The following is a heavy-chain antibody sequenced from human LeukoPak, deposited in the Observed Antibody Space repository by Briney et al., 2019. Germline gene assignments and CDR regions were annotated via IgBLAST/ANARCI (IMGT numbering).Heavy chain of an antibody. V-gene: IGHV1-3*01. CDR2: INAGNGNT. CDR3: ARGSSGYSRYFDY. J-gene: IGHJ4*02. Sequence: ASVKVSCKASGYTFTTYAMHWVRQAPGQRLEWMGWINAGNGNTKYSQKFQGRVTITRDTSASTAYMELSSLRSEDTAVYYCARGSSGYSRYFDYWGQGTLVTVSS. CDR1: GYTFTTYA. D-gene: IGHD3-22*01.